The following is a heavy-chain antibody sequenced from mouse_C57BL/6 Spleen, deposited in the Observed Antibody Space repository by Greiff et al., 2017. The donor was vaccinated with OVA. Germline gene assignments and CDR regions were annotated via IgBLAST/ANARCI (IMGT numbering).Heavy chain of an antibody. J-gene: IGHJ2*01. CDR2: IYPGDGDT. CDR3: ARGSTVPFDY. Sequence: QVQLQQSGPELVKPGASVKISCKASGYAFSSSWMNWVKQRPGKGLEWIGRIYPGDGDTNYNGKFKGKATLTADKSSSTAYMQLSSLTSEDSAVYFCARGSTVPFDYWGKGTTLTVSS. D-gene: IGHD1-1*01. V-gene: IGHV1-82*01. CDR1: GYAFSSSW.